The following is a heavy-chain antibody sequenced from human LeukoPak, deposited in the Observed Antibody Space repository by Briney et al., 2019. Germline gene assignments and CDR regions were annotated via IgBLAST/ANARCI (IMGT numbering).Heavy chain of an antibody. J-gene: IGHJ4*02. CDR3: AKSPFLYGGLDY. Sequence: GGSLRLSCAASGFTFTTYAMSWVRQAPGKGLEWVSTISGSGGNTLYADSVKGRFTISRDNSKNTLYLQVNSLSAEDTAVYYCAKSPFLYGGLDYWGQGTPVTVSS. CDR1: GFTFTTYA. CDR2: ISGSGGNT. V-gene: IGHV3-23*01. D-gene: IGHD3-16*01.